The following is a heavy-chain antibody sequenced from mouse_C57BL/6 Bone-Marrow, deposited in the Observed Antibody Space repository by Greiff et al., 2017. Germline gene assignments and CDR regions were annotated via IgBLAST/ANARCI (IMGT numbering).Heavy chain of an antibody. Sequence: QVQLKQSGAELVRPGSSVKLSCKASGYTFTSYWMDWVKQRPGQGLEWIGNIYPSDSETHYNQKFKDKATLTVDKSSSTAYMQLSSLTSEDSAVYYCARKGSDYKDYAMDYGGQGTSVTVSS. J-gene: IGHJ4*01. D-gene: IGHD2-12*01. CDR1: GYTFTSYW. CDR3: ARKGSDYKDYAMDY. V-gene: IGHV1-61*01. CDR2: IYPSDSET.